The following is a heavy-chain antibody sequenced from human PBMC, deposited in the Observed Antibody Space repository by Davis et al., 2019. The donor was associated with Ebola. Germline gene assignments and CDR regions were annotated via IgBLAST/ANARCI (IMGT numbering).Heavy chain of an antibody. D-gene: IGHD3-22*01. Sequence: MPSETLSLTCTVSGYSISSGYSWSWIRQPPGKGLAWIGYFHYTGSTYYSPSLRSRVTISVDTSKNLFSLKLTSVTAADTAVYYCARGDSYYDPSGYYAGPEAPDHWGQGTLVSVSS. V-gene: IGHV4-38-2*02. CDR3: ARGDSYYDPSGYYAGPEAPDH. CDR2: FHYTGST. CDR1: GYSISSGYS. J-gene: IGHJ4*02.